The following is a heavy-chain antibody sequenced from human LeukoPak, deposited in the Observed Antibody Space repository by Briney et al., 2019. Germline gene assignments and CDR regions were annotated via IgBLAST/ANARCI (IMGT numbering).Heavy chain of an antibody. D-gene: IGHD3-22*01. CDR1: GGSISSYY. CDR2: IYTSGST. CDR3: ARESKSYDGSGFYPDY. V-gene: IGHV4-4*07. J-gene: IGHJ4*02. Sequence: SETLSLTCTVSGGSISSYYWSWIRQPAGKGLEWIGRIYTSGSTDYNPSLRRRVTMSVDTSRTQFSLQLTSVPAADTAVYYCARESKSYDGSGFYPDYWGQGTLVAVSS.